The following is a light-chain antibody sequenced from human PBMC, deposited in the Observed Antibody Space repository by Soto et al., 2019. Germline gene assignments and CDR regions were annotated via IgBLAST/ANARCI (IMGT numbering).Light chain of an antibody. V-gene: IGKV3-20*01. CDR1: QSLSNNY. Sequence: EIVLTQSPATLSLSPGERATLSCVASQSLSNNYLAWYQQKPGQAPRLLIYGASSRATGIPDRFSGSGSGTDFTLTISRLEPEDFAVYYCQQYGSSSWTFGQGTKVDIK. J-gene: IGKJ1*01. CDR3: QQYGSSSWT. CDR2: GAS.